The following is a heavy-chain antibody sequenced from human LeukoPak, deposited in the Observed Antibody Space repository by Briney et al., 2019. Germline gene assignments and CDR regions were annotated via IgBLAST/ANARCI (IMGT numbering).Heavy chain of an antibody. D-gene: IGHD3-22*01. CDR2: IYYSGST. Sequence: SETLSLTCTVSGGSISSYYWSWVRQPPGKGLEWIGYIYYSGSTNYNPSLKSRVTISVDTSKNQFSLKLSSVTAADTAVYYCARGGGHYYDSSGYEGDFDYWGQGTLVTVSS. V-gene: IGHV4-59*08. CDR1: GGSISSYY. J-gene: IGHJ4*02. CDR3: ARGGGHYYDSSGYEGDFDY.